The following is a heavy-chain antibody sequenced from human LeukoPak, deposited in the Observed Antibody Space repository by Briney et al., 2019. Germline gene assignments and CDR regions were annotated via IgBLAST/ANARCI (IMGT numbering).Heavy chain of an antibody. D-gene: IGHD1-26*01. J-gene: IGHJ4*02. Sequence: PSESLCLTCTVSGGSINSYYWNWVRQPPGKGLEWMAYIYTGEGTKSNSNPSLKSRVTISVDTSKNQFSLKLSSVTAADTAVYYCAGVVPTNKWAVDYWGQGTLVTVSS. V-gene: IGHV4-4*09. CDR1: GGSINSYY. CDR3: AGVVPTNKWAVDY. CDR2: IYTGEG.